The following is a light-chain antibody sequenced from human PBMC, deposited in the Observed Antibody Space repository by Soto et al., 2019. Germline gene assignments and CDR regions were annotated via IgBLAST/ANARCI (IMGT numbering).Light chain of an antibody. V-gene: IGKV1-5*01. Sequence: DIQLIQSPATLSASVGDRITITCRASENIFKFLAWYQQRSGSAPNLLIYAASDLESGVPARFSGSGSGTEFTLTIGNLQPDDFSTYYCQHYNTPSITFGGGTKVDIK. CDR3: QHYNTPSIT. J-gene: IGKJ4*01. CDR2: AAS. CDR1: ENIFKF.